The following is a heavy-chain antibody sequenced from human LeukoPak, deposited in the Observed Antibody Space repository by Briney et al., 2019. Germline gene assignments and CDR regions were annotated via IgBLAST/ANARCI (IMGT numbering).Heavy chain of an antibody. D-gene: IGHD4-23*01. CDR3: ARGDYCGSTYFDL. Sequence: SETLSLTCAVYGGSFSGYYWSWIRQPPGQGLEWMGEINHSGSTNNNRALNSRVAISVEASKNQCCLKLGSATAAYTAVYYCARGDYCGSTYFDLWGRGTLVTVSS. J-gene: IGHJ2*01. CDR1: GGSFSGYY. CDR2: INHSGST. V-gene: IGHV4-34*01.